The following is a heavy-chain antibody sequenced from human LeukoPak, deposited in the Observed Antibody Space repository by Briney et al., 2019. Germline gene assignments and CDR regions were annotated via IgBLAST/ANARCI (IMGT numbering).Heavy chain of an antibody. CDR3: SRGLHDYGDSNYYFDQ. J-gene: IGHJ4*02. CDR2: IRKKGYGETT. Sequence: PGGSLRLSCTASGFTFGDDAWSWFRQAPGKGLEWICFIRKKGYGETTDYAASARGRFTISRDDAKSIAYLQMNSLKTEDTALYYCSRGLHDYGDSNYYFDQWGRGTLVTVSS. CDR1: GFTFGDDA. D-gene: IGHD4-17*01. V-gene: IGHV3-49*03.